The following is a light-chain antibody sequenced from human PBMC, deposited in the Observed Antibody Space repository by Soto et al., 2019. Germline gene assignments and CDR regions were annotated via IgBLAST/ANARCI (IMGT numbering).Light chain of an antibody. V-gene: IGLV1-51*01. CDR3: ATWDSNLRAVV. J-gene: IGLJ2*01. Sequence: QSVLTQPPSVSAAPGLKVTISCSGSISNIGVNYVSWYQQVPGTAPKLLIYEHNKRPSGIPDRFSGSTSGTSATLGITGLQTADEGDYYCATWDSNLRAVVFGGGTKVTVL. CDR2: EHN. CDR1: ISNIGVNY.